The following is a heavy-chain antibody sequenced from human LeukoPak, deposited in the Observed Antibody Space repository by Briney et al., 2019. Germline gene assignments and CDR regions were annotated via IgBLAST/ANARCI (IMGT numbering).Heavy chain of an antibody. CDR3: ARVMYCGGDCYSGIFDY. J-gene: IGHJ4*02. D-gene: IGHD2-21*01. CDR1: GGSISSYY. Sequence: SETLSLTCTVSGGSISSYYWSWIRQPPGKGLEWIGYIYYSGSTNYNPSLKSRVTISVDTSKNQFSLELSSVTAADTAVYYCARVMYCGGDCYSGIFDYWGQGTLVTVSS. CDR2: IYYSGST. V-gene: IGHV4-59*01.